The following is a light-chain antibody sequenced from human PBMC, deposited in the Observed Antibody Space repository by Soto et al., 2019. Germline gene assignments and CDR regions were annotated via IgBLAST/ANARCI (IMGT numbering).Light chain of an antibody. V-gene: IGKV1-12*01. CDR3: QQGDSFPIT. J-gene: IGKJ5*01. Sequence: DLQMTQSPSSVSASVGDRVTITCRASQSISSSLAWYQQKPGTVHKLLIYAASSLQSGVPSRFSGSGAGTEFTLSITSLQPEDLGTYYCQQGDSFPITFGQGTRLDIK. CDR2: AAS. CDR1: QSISSS.